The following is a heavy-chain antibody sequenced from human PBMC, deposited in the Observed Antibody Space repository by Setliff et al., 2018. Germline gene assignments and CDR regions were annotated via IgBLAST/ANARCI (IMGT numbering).Heavy chain of an antibody. CDR3: ARAITGKGDASDI. V-gene: IGHV3-30*14. J-gene: IGHJ3*02. CDR2: VSHDENTK. D-gene: IGHD1-20*01. CDR1: GFHFSSHA. Sequence: PGGSLRLSCAASGFHFSSHAIHWVRQAPGKGLEWVAVVSHDENTKYYADSVKDRFIISRDNSKNTLYLQMNSLRAEDTAVYYCARAITGKGDASDIWGQGTMVTVSS.